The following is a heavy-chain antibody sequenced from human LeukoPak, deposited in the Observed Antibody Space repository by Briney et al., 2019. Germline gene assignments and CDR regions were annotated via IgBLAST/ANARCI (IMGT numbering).Heavy chain of an antibody. Sequence: SETLSLTCTVSGYSISSGYYWGWIRQPPGKGLEWIGSIYHSGSTYYNSSLKSRDTISGDTSKNQFSLNLSSVTATDTAVYYCARDCSSTTCYTRSFDPWGQGTLVTVSS. CDR1: GYSISSGYY. D-gene: IGHD2-2*02. V-gene: IGHV4-38-2*02. CDR2: IYHSGST. CDR3: ARDCSSTTCYTRSFDP. J-gene: IGHJ5*02.